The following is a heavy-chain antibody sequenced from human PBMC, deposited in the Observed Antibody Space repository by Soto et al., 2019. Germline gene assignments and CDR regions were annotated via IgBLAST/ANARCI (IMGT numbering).Heavy chain of an antibody. J-gene: IGHJ6*03. Sequence: EVQLVESGGGLVQPGGSLKLSCAASGFTFSGSAMHWVRQASRKGLEWVGRIRSKANSYATAYAASVKGRFTISRDESKNTEYLQRNSLNTEDTAVYYCTRDVRGHSGYDFYYVGGWGKGTTVTVSS. CDR2: IRSKANSYAT. D-gene: IGHD5-12*01. CDR1: GFTFSGSA. V-gene: IGHV3-73*01. CDR3: TRDVRGHSGYDFYYVGG.